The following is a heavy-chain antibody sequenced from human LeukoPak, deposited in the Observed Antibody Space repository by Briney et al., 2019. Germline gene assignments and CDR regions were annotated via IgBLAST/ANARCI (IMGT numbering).Heavy chain of an antibody. CDR2: IIPILDAT. CDR3: AGDPPSRGFGVFDY. J-gene: IGHJ4*02. V-gene: IGHV1-69*01. D-gene: IGHD3-10*01. Sequence: SVKVSCKASGGTFSGYGFIWVRQAPGQRLEWMGGIIPILDATNYAQSFQGRVTITVDESTSTAYMELSSLRYEDTAVYYCAGDPPSRGFGVFDYWGQGTLVTVSS. CDR1: GGTFSGYG.